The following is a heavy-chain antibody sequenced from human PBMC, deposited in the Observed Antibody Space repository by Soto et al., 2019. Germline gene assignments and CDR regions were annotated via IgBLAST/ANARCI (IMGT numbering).Heavy chain of an antibody. D-gene: IGHD6-19*01. Sequence: PGGSLRLSCAASGFTFSSYGMHWVRQAPGKGLEWVAVIWYDGSNKYYADSVKGRFTISRDNSKNTLYLQMNSLRAEDTAVYYCAREPHPVAGTGYYFDYWGQGTLVTVSS. CDR3: AREPHPVAGTGYYFDY. CDR1: GFTFSSYG. J-gene: IGHJ4*02. CDR2: IWYDGSNK. V-gene: IGHV3-33*01.